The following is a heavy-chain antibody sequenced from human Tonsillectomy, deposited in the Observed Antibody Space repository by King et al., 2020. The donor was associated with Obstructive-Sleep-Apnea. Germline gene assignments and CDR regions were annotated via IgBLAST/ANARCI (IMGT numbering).Heavy chain of an antibody. CDR1: GFTFDDYA. J-gene: IGHJ4*02. V-gene: IGHV3-9*01. CDR2: ISWNSGSI. CDR3: AKVRRGSIADYSDY. Sequence: VQLVESGGGLVQPGRSLRLSGAASGFTFDDYAMHWVRQAPGKGLEWVSGISWNSGSIGYADSVKGRFTISRDNAKNSLYLQMNSLRAEDTALYYCAKVRRGSIADYSDYWGQGTLVTVSS. D-gene: IGHD6-6*01.